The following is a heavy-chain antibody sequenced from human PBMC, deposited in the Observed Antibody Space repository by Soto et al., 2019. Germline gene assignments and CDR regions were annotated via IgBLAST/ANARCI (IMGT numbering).Heavy chain of an antibody. D-gene: IGHD5-12*01. J-gene: IGHJ2*01. CDR2: IYYSGST. CDR1: GGSISSSSYY. Sequence: QLQLQESGPGLVKPSETLSLTCTVSGGSISSSSYYWGWIRQPPGKGLEWIGSIYYSGSTYYNPSLKSRVTISVDTSKNQFSLKLSSVTAADTAVYYCARRNIVATKNWYFDLWGRGTLVTVSS. V-gene: IGHV4-39*01. CDR3: ARRNIVATKNWYFDL.